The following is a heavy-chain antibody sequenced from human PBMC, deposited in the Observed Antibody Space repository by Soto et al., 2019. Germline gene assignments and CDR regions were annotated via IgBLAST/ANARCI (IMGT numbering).Heavy chain of an antibody. CDR2: IYPGDSDT. V-gene: IGHV5-51*01. J-gene: IGHJ4*02. D-gene: IGHD3-3*01. Sequence: GESLKISCKGSGYSFTSYWIGWVRHMPGKGLEWMGIIYPGDSDTRYSPSFQGQVTISADKSISTAYLQWSSLKASDTAMYYCARTRAYYYFWSGYGGELDYCGRGSQVIVSA. CDR3: ARTRAYYYFWSGYGGELDY. CDR1: GYSFTSYW.